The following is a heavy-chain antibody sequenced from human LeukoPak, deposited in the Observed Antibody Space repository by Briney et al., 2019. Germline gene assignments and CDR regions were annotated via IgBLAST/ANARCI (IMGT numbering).Heavy chain of an antibody. CDR1: GGSISSSSYY. CDR2: IYDSGST. D-gene: IGHD5-12*01. V-gene: IGHV4-39*07. CDR3: AYIVATTGIDY. Sequence: SETLSLTCTVSGGSISSSSYYWGWIRQPPGKGREWIGSIYDSGSTYYNPSLKSRITISVDTSKKQFSLKLSSVTAADTAVYYCAYIVATTGIDYWGQGTLVTVSS. J-gene: IGHJ4*02.